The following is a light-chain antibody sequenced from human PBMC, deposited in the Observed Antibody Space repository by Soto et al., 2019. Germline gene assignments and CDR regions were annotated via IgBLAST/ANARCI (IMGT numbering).Light chain of an antibody. CDR3: QHYKDYSWT. J-gene: IGKJ1*01. CDR1: QSISLW. Sequence: DIHMTQSPSTLSASVGDRVTITCRASQSISLWVAWYQQKPGRAPNLLIYKTSSLETGVPSRFIGSGSGTEFPLTISSLQPDDFATYYCQHYKDYSWTFGQGTKVEVK. CDR2: KTS. V-gene: IGKV1-5*03.